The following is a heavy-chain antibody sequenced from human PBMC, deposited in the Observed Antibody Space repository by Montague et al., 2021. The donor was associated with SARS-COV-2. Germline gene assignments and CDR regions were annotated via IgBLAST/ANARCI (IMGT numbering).Heavy chain of an antibody. CDR3: ARGRIEVSMIVVVLTGASYYMDV. D-gene: IGHD3-22*01. CDR2: INNSGST. J-gene: IGHJ6*03. Sequence: SETLSLTCAVYGGSFSGHYWGWIRQPPGKGLEWIGEINNSGSTNXXPSLKSRVTISVDTSKNQFSLKLHSVTAADTAVYYCARGRIEVSMIVVVLTGASYYMDVWGKGTTVTVSS. V-gene: IGHV4-34*01. CDR1: GGSFSGHY.